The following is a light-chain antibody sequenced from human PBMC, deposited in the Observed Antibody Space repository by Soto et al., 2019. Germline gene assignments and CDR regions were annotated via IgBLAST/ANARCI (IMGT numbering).Light chain of an antibody. Sequence: QSALAQPPSASGSPGQSVTISCTGSGSDIGAYNFVSWYQQHPGKAPKLMIFGVTERPSGVPDRFSGSKSGNTASLTVSGLQADDEAVYYCYSYAGNFIWVFGGGTKLTVL. CDR2: GVT. CDR1: GSDIGAYNF. CDR3: YSYAGNFIWV. J-gene: IGLJ3*02. V-gene: IGLV2-8*01.